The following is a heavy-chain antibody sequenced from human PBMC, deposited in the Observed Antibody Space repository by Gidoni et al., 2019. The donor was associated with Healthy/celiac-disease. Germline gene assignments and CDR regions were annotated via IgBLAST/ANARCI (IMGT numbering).Heavy chain of an antibody. CDR1: GFTFSSYG. CDR3: ANLLIAAAGPMFDY. CDR2: ISYDGSNK. Sequence: QVQLVESGGGVVQPGRSLRRSCAASGFTFSSYGMHWVRQAPGKGLEWVAVISYDGSNKYYADSVKGRFTISRDNSKNTLYLQMNSLRAEDTAVYYCANLLIAAAGPMFDYWGQGTLVTVSS. D-gene: IGHD6-13*01. V-gene: IGHV3-30*18. J-gene: IGHJ4*02.